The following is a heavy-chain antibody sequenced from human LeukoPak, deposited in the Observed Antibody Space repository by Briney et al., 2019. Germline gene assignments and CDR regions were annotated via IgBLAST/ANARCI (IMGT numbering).Heavy chain of an antibody. CDR1: GFSFSNYG. CDR3: ARVSSFWYSSSWYYFDY. Sequence: GGSLRLSCAASGFSFSNYGMNWVRQAPGKGLEWVSGITGNGATTYYADSVKGRFTISRDDSRNTVYLQMNSLRAEDTAVYYCARVSSFWYSSSWYYFDYWGQGTLVTVSS. CDR2: ITGNGATT. D-gene: IGHD6-13*01. V-gene: IGHV3-23*01. J-gene: IGHJ4*02.